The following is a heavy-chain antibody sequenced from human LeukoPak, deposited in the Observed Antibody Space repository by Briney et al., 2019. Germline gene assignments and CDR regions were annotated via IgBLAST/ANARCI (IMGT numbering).Heavy chain of an antibody. J-gene: IGHJ4*02. CDR1: GFTFSSYE. CDR2: ISRSGSII. Sequence: GGSLRLSCAASGFTFSSYEMNWVRQAPGKGLEWVSYISRSGSIIYYADSVKGRFTISRDNAKISLYLQLSSLRAEDTAVYYCVREDRSCYYHWGQGTLVTVSS. V-gene: IGHV3-48*03. D-gene: IGHD2-15*01. CDR3: VREDRSCYYH.